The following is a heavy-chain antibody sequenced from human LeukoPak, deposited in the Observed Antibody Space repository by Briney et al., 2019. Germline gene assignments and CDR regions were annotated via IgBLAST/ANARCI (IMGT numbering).Heavy chain of an antibody. CDR3: AKDGYSSSWYVDY. Sequence: PGGSLRLSCAASGFTFSSYGMHCVRQAPGKGLEWVAVIWYDGSNKYYADSVKGRFTISRDNSKNTLYLQMNSLRAEDTAVYYCAKDGYSSSWYVDYWGQGTLVTVSS. J-gene: IGHJ4*02. CDR2: IWYDGSNK. V-gene: IGHV3-33*06. CDR1: GFTFSSYG. D-gene: IGHD6-13*01.